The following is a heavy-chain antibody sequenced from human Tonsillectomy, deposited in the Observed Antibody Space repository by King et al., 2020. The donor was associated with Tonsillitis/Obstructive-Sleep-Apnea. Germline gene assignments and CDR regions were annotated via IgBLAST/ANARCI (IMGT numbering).Heavy chain of an antibody. CDR3: ARDWGKYQHYYYYMDV. J-gene: IGHJ6*03. CDR1: GFSLNTSGMG. Sequence: TLKESGPTLVKPTQTLTLTCTFSGFSLNTSGMGVGWIRQPPGKALEWLALIYWDDDKRYSPSLKTRLTITKDTSKNQVVLTMTNMDPVDTATYYCARDWGKYQHYYYYMDVWGKGTAVTVSS. D-gene: IGHD2-2*01. V-gene: IGHV2-5*02. CDR2: IYWDDDK.